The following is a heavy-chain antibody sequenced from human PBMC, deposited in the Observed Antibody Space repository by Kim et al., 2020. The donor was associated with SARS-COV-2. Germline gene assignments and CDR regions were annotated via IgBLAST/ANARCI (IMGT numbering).Heavy chain of an antibody. CDR1: GFTFSSYS. D-gene: IGHD6-13*01. V-gene: IGHV3-21*01. J-gene: IGHJ6*03. Sequence: GGSLRLSCAASGFTFSSYSMNWVRQAPGKGLEWVSFISGSSSYIYYPYSVKVRFTISRANANNSLYLQMNSLSAEDTAVYYCARVGTTQMVLGAYYNYDYMDVWGKGTTVTVSS. CDR2: ISGSSSYI. CDR3: ARVGTTQMVLGAYYNYDYMDV.